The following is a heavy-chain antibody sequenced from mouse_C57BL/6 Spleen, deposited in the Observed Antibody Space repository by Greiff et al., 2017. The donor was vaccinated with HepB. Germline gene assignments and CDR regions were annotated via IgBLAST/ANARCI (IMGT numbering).Heavy chain of an antibody. CDR3: AGGSPYGNYDD. CDR1: GYTFTSYW. J-gene: IGHJ2*01. D-gene: IGHD2-1*01. Sequence: QVQLQQSGAELVMPGASVKLSCKASGYTFTSYWMHWVKQRPGQGLEWIGEIDPSDSYTNYNQKFKGKSTLTVDKSSSTAYMQLSSLTSEDSAVYYCAGGSPYGNYDDWGKGTTLTVSS. V-gene: IGHV1-69*01. CDR2: IDPSDSYT.